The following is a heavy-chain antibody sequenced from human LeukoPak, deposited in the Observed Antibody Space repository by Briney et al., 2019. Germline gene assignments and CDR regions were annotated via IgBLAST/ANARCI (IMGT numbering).Heavy chain of an antibody. CDR1: GFTFSSHS. J-gene: IGHJ4*02. D-gene: IGHD1-1*01. Sequence: GGSLRLSCAASGFTFSSHSINWVRQAPGKGLEWVSSISSSSTYIYNADSVKGRFTISRDNAKNSLYLQMDSLRNEDTAMYYCARARRTGYAFGPQADWGQGTLVTVSS. CDR3: ARARRTGYAFGPQAD. V-gene: IGHV3-21*01. CDR2: ISSSSTYI.